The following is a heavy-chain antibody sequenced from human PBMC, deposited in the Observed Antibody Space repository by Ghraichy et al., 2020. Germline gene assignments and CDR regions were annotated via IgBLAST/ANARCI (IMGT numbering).Heavy chain of an antibody. CDR2: ISSSSSYI. J-gene: IGHJ4*02. V-gene: IGHV3-21*01. Sequence: LSLTCAASGFTFSSYSMNWVRQAPGKGLEWVSSISSSSSYIYYADSVKGRFTISRDNAKNSLYLQMNSLRAEDTAVYYCASIPTTYYYDSSGYYPFDYWGQGTLVTVSS. CDR1: GFTFSSYS. CDR3: ASIPTTYYYDSSGYYPFDY. D-gene: IGHD3-22*01.